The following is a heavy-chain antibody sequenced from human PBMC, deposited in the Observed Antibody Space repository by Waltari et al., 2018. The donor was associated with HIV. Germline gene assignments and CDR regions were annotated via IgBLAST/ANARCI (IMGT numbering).Heavy chain of an antibody. Sequence: VQLVQSGAEVKKPGESLRISCKGSGYSFTSYWISWVRQMPGKGLEWMGRIGPSYPYSTDSPSFQGPVTIPADKLISTVYLQRSSLTASATAMYYCARRQHCSGGSCYYYDGMVVWRPGTTVTVSS. V-gene: IGHV5-10-1*01. D-gene: IGHD2-15*01. CDR1: GYSFTSYW. J-gene: IGHJ6*02. CDR2: IGPSYPYS. CDR3: ARRQHCSGGSCYYYDGMVV.